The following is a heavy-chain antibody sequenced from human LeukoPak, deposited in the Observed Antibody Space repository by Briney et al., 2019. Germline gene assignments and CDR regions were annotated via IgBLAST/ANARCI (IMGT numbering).Heavy chain of an antibody. Sequence: GGSLRLSCAASGFTFSSYAMSWVRQAPGKGLEWVSAIGHSGHTTYYADSVKGRFTISGDNSKNTLYLQMNSLRAEDTAVYYCAKTNVKYCSGGSCFDAFDIWGQGTMVTVSS. D-gene: IGHD2-15*01. J-gene: IGHJ3*02. CDR3: AKTNVKYCSGGSCFDAFDI. V-gene: IGHV3-23*01. CDR2: IGHSGHTT. CDR1: GFTFSSYA.